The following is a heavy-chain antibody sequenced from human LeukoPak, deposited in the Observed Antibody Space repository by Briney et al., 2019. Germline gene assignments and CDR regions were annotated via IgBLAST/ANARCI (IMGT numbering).Heavy chain of an antibody. CDR1: GGSISSYA. D-gene: IGHD1-1*01. V-gene: IGHV4-4*08. J-gene: IGHJ2*01. Sequence: PSETLSLTCAVSGGSISSYACSWVRQPPGKRLEWIGYLHPRGNSNYNPSLESRVTISVDTSKNQFSLKLTSVTAADTAVYYCTRLATTNWYFDLWGRGTLVTVSS. CDR2: LHPRGNS. CDR3: TRLATTNWYFDL.